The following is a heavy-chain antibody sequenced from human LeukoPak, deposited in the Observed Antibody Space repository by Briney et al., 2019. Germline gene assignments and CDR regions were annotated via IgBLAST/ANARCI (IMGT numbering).Heavy chain of an antibody. CDR3: AKDARRLECSSISCYGSPGY. V-gene: IGHV3-48*04. CDR2: ISSSSSTI. D-gene: IGHD2-2*01. J-gene: IGHJ4*02. CDR1: GFTFSSYS. Sequence: SGGSLRLSCAASGFTFSSYSRNWVRQAPGKGREWVSYISSSSSTIYYADSVKGRFTISRDNAKNSLYLQMNSLRAEDTAVYYCAKDARRLECSSISCYGSPGYWGQGTLVTVSS.